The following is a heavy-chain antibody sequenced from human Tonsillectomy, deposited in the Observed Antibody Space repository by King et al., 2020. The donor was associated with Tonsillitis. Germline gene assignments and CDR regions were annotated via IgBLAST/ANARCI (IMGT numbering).Heavy chain of an antibody. Sequence: QMQLQESGPGLVKPSETLSLTCTVSGGSISGYYWSWVRQPAGKGLEWIGRIYTSGGTNYNPSLKSRVTMSIDTSKNQLSLKLSSVTAADTAVYYCVRDVRYLIDYWGQGTLVTVSS. J-gene: IGHJ4*02. CDR2: IYTSGGT. V-gene: IGHV4-4*07. CDR3: VRDVRYLIDY. D-gene: IGHD3-9*01. CDR1: GGSISGYY.